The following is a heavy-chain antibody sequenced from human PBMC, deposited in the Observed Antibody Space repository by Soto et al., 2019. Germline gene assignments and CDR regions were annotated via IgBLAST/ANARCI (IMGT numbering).Heavy chain of an antibody. V-gene: IGHV3-30*04. CDR1: GFIFSNYA. D-gene: IGHD4-4*01. CDR3: ARERLQKHNWFDP. J-gene: IGHJ5*02. Sequence: GGSLRLSCAASGFIFSNYAMHWVRQAPGKGLEWVAFVSFDGRNKYHAAAVKGRFTISRDNSKNTLYLQMNSLRTEDTAVYYCARERLQKHNWFDPWGQGTLVTVS. CDR2: VSFDGRNK.